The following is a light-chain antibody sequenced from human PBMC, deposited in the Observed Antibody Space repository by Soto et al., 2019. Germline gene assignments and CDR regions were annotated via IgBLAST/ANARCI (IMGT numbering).Light chain of an antibody. V-gene: IGLV2-14*01. J-gene: IGLJ3*02. CDR1: SSDVGGYNY. Sequence: QSALTQPASVSGSPGQSITISCTGTSSDVGGYNYVSWYQQYPGKAPKLMIYEVSNRPSGVSNRFSGSESGNTASLTISGLQAEDEADYYCHSYARGTLVFGGGTKVTVL. CDR3: HSYARGTLV. CDR2: EVS.